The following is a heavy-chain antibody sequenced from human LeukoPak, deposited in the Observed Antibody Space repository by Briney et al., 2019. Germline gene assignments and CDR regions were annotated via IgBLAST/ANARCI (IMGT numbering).Heavy chain of an antibody. CDR1: GFTFSDYS. J-gene: IGHJ4*02. Sequence: GGSLRLSCAASGFTFSDYSMSWVRQAPGKGLEWVSYISSSSSTIYYADSVKGRFTISRDNSKNTLYLQMNSLRAEDTAVYYCAKAWGVLGGYSYGYDYWGQGTLVTVSS. D-gene: IGHD5-18*01. V-gene: IGHV3-48*01. CDR3: AKAWGVLGGYSYGYDY. CDR2: ISSSSSTI.